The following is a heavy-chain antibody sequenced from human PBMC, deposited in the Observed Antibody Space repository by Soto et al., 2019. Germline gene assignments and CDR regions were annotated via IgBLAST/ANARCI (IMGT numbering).Heavy chain of an antibody. D-gene: IGHD3-22*01. CDR3: ARSRATYYDSRGYYYSSFHY. CDR1: GGTFSSYA. J-gene: IGHJ4*02. CDR2: IIPMFGTA. Sequence: QVQLVQSGAEVKKPGSSVKVSCKTSGGTFSSYAISWMRQAPGQGLEWMGGIIPMFGTANYAQKFQGRVTITADESTSTAYMELTSLRSEDTAVYYCARSRATYYDSRGYYYSSFHYWGQGTLLTVSS. V-gene: IGHV1-69*12.